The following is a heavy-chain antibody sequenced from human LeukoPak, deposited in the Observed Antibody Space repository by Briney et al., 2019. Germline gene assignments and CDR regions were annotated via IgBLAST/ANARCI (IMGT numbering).Heavy chain of an antibody. D-gene: IGHD2-15*01. CDR2: IYHSGST. V-gene: IGHV4-31*03. Sequence: SETLSLTCTVSGGSISRGGYYWSWIRQHTGMGLEWIGYIYHSGSTYYNPSLKSRVTISVDTSKNQFSLKLSSVTAADTAVYYCARVVVVAATDYGMDVWGKGTTVTVSS. CDR1: GGSISRGGYY. CDR3: ARVVVVAATDYGMDV. J-gene: IGHJ6*04.